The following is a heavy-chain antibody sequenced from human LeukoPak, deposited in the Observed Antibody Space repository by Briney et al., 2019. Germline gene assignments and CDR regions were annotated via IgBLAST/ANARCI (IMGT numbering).Heavy chain of an antibody. CDR3: ARGPSSGYPYYYGMDV. J-gene: IGHJ6*02. CDR2: IYYSGST. D-gene: IGHD3-22*01. Sequence: SETLSLTCAVFRGSITNSSCYWGWIRQPPGKGLEWIGYIYYSGSTYYNPSLKSRVTISVDTSKNQFSLKLSSVTAADTAVYYCARGPSSGYPYYYGMDVWGQGTTVTVSS. V-gene: IGHV4-30-4*08. CDR1: RGSITNSSCY.